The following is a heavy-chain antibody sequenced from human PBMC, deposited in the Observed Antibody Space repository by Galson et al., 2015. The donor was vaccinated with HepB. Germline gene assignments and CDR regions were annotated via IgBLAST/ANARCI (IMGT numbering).Heavy chain of an antibody. CDR3: AKGDVWGSAARNYGMDV. CDR1: GFTFSNYA. D-gene: IGHD3-16*01. J-gene: IGHJ6*02. Sequence: SLRLSCAASGFTFSNYAMTWVRQAPGKGLAWVSSISAGGDTTYYAVSVKGRFTISRDNAKKMLSLRTNSLRAEDTAVYYCAKGDVWGSAARNYGMDVWGQGTTVTVSS. CDR2: ISAGGDTT. V-gene: IGHV3-23*01.